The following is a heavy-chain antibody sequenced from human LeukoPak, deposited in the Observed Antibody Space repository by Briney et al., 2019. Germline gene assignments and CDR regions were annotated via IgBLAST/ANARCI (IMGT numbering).Heavy chain of an antibody. CDR2: IKQDGSEK. D-gene: IGHD3-10*01. CDR1: GFTFSSYW. CDR3: ARARRYGSGSYYNPPYYFDY. J-gene: IGHJ4*02. V-gene: IGHV3-7*04. Sequence: PGGSLRLSCAASGFTFSSYWMSWVRQAPGKGLEWVANIKQDGSEKYYVDSVKGRFTISRDNAKNSLYLQMNSLRAEDTAVYYCARARRYGSGSYYNPPYYFDYWGQGTLVTVSS.